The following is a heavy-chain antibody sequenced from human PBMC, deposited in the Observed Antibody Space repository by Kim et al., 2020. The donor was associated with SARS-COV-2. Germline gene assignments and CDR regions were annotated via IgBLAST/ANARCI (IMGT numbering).Heavy chain of an antibody. Sequence: SETLSLTCTVSGGSISSGGYYWSWIRQHPGKGLEWIGYIYYSGSTYYNPSLKSRVTISVDTSKNQFSLKLSSVTAADTAVYYCARARGLEMVRGEWSYYYGMDVWGQGTTVTVSS. J-gene: IGHJ6*02. CDR2: IYYSGST. V-gene: IGHV4-31*03. CDR1: GGSISSGGYY. D-gene: IGHD3-10*01. CDR3: ARARGLEMVRGEWSYYYGMDV.